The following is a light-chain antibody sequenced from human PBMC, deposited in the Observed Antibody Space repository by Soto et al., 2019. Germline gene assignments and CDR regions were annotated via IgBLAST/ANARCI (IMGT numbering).Light chain of an antibody. Sequence: DIVMTQSPLSLPVTPGEPASISCRSSQSLLHSNGYNYLDWYLQKPGQSPQLLIYLGSNRASGVPDRFSGSGSGTDFTLKISRVEAEDVGVYYCMHALHTPSYTFGQGTKVDIK. CDR1: QSLLHSNGYNY. J-gene: IGKJ2*01. V-gene: IGKV2-28*01. CDR3: MHALHTPSYT. CDR2: LGS.